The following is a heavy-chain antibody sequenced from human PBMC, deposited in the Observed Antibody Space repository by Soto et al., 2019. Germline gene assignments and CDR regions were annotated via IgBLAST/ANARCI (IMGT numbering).Heavy chain of an antibody. CDR1: GITFIADA. Sequence: EVQLLESGGGLVEPGGSLRLSCAASGITFIADAKSWVRQAPGKGLEWVSAISGSGATTYYADSVKGRFTISRDKSKNTLYLQMNSLRAEDTALYYCAKSFSSNWYDYFDYWGQGSLVTVSS. CDR3: AKSFSSNWYDYFDY. D-gene: IGHD6-13*01. CDR2: ISGSGATT. J-gene: IGHJ4*02. V-gene: IGHV3-23*01.